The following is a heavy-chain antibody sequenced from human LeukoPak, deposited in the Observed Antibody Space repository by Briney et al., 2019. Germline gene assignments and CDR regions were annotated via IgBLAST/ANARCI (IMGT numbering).Heavy chain of an antibody. CDR2: ISSNGGST. Sequence: GGSLRLSCSASGFTFSNYAMHWVRQAPGKGLEYVSAISSNGGSTYYADSVKGRFTISRDNSKNTLYLQMSSLRAEDTAVYYCVQSGSPEMATNAFDYWGQETLVTVSS. CDR1: GFTFSNYA. D-gene: IGHD5-24*01. CDR3: VQSGSPEMATNAFDY. V-gene: IGHV3-64D*06. J-gene: IGHJ4*02.